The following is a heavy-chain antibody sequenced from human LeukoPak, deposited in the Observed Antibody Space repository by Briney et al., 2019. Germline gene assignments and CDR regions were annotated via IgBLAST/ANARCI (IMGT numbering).Heavy chain of an antibody. J-gene: IGHJ6*03. Sequence: SETLSLTCTVSGGSISSYYWSWIRQPPGKGLEWIGYIYTSGSTNYNPSLKSRVTISVDTSKNQFSLKLSSVPAADTAEYYFASLYRGHSSSSFYYYYYMDVWGKGTTVTVSS. V-gene: IGHV4-4*09. D-gene: IGHD6-6*01. CDR2: IYTSGST. CDR1: GGSISSYY. CDR3: ASLYRGHSSSSFYYYYYMDV.